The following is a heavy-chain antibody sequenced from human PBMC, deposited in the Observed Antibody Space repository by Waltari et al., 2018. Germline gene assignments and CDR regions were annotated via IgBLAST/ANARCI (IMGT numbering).Heavy chain of an antibody. CDR1: GFTFSSYE. D-gene: IGHD3-3*01. CDR3: ARERVSGPPHSGYYGMDV. V-gene: IGHV3-48*03. Sequence: EVQLVESGGGLVQPGGSLRLSCAASGFTFSSYEMNWVRQAPGKGLEWVSYISSSGSTIYYADSVKGRFTISGDNSKNTLYLQMNSLRAEDTAVYYCARERVSGPPHSGYYGMDVWGQGTTVTVSS. CDR2: ISSSGSTI. J-gene: IGHJ6*02.